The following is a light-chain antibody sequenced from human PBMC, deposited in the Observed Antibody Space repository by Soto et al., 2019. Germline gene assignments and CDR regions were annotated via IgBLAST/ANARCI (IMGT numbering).Light chain of an antibody. Sequence: DIQMTQSPSTLSASVGDRVTITCRASQSISSWLAWYQQKPGKVPKLLIYKASSLESGVPSRFSGSGSGTEFTLTISSLQPDDFATYYCQNYDTYSLTFGQGTKVEIK. CDR3: QNYDTYSLT. J-gene: IGKJ1*01. CDR2: KAS. CDR1: QSISSW. V-gene: IGKV1-5*03.